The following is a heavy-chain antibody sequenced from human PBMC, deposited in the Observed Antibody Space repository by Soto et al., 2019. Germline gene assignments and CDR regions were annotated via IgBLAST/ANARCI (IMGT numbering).Heavy chain of an antibody. CDR3: ARELALAGTSDGVGV. Sequence: PSETLSLTCSVSGGSIRRYYWSWIRQPPGKGLEWIGYTFYEGSTRYNPSLKSRDTISIDTSKDQFSLSLRSVTAADTAVYFCARELALAGTSDGVGVWGQGTTVTVSS. CDR2: TFYEGST. J-gene: IGHJ6*02. D-gene: IGHD6-19*01. CDR1: GGSIRRYY. V-gene: IGHV4-59*01.